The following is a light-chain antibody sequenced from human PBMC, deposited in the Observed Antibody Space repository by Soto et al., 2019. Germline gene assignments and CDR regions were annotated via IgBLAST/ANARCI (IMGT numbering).Light chain of an antibody. CDR2: SND. CDR1: RSNIGPNT. J-gene: IGLJ2*01. CDR3: AAWDDSFNGVV. Sequence: QSVLTQPPSASATPGQRVTISCLGSRSNIGPNTVNWYLQLPGTAPKLLIFSNDQRPSGVPDRFSASKSGTSASLAISGLQSEDEADYFCAAWDDSFNGVVFGGGTKLTVL. V-gene: IGLV1-44*01.